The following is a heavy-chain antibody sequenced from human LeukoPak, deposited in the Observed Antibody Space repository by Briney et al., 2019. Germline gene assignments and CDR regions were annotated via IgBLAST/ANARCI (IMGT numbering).Heavy chain of an antibody. D-gene: IGHD6-13*01. CDR1: GFTFSSYS. J-gene: IGHJ4*02. Sequence: VGSLRLSCAASGFTFSSYSMNWVRQAPGKGLEWVSYISSRSATIYYADSVKGRFTISRDNAKNSLYLQMNSLRAEDTAVYYCARDPLSSSSFDLWGQGTLVTVSS. V-gene: IGHV3-48*01. CDR2: ISSRSATI. CDR3: ARDPLSSSSFDL.